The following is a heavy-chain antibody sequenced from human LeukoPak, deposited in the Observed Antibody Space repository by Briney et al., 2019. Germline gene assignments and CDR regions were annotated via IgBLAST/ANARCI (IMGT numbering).Heavy chain of an antibody. CDR3: ARHYGP. V-gene: IGHV4-39*01. D-gene: IGHD3-10*01. CDR1: GGSIRSSYYY. J-gene: IGHJ5*02. CDR2: IXDSXXX. Sequence: PSETLSLTCTVSGGSIRSSYYYWGWIRQPPGKGLEWIGXIXDSXXXXXXPXLXSRVTISVDTSKNQFSLKLNSVTAADTAVYYCARHYGPWGQGTLVTVSS.